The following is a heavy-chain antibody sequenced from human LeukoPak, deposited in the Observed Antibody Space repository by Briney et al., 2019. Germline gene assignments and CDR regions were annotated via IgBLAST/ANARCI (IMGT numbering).Heavy chain of an antibody. J-gene: IGHJ4*02. CDR1: GGTFSSYA. V-gene: IGHV1-69*05. D-gene: IGHD5-18*01. CDR3: ARGVVTKNTAMVIKDDY. Sequence: EASVKVSCKASGGTFSSYAISWVRQAPGQGLEWMGRIIPIFGTANYAQKFQGRVTITTDESTSTAYMELSSLRSEDTAVYYCARGVVTKNTAMVIKDDYWGQGTLVTVSP. CDR2: IIPIFGTA.